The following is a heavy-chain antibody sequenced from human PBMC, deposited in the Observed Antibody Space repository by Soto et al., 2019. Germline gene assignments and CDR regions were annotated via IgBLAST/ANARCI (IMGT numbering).Heavy chain of an antibody. J-gene: IGHJ6*02. D-gene: IGHD2-2*01. Sequence: ASVKVSCKASGGTFSSYAISWVRQAPGQGLEWMGGIIPIFGTANYAQKFQGRVTITADESTSTAYMELSSLRSEDTAVYYCARGADCSSTSCYAHYYYYGMDVWGQGTTVTVSS. CDR1: GGTFSSYA. V-gene: IGHV1-69*13. CDR3: ARGADCSSTSCYAHYYYYGMDV. CDR2: IIPIFGTA.